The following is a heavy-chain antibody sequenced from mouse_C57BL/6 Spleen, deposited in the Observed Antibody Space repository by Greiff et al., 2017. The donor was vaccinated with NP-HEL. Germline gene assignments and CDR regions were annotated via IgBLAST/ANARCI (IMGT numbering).Heavy chain of an antibody. CDR2: IYPSDSET. CDR1: GYTFTSYW. CDR3: ASSGYGYSYAMDY. D-gene: IGHD2-2*01. J-gene: IGHJ4*01. Sequence: QVQLQQPGAELVRPGSSVKLSCKASGYTFTSYWMDWVKQRPGQGLEWIGNIYPSDSETHYNQTFKDKATLTVDKSSSTAYMQLSSLTSEDSAVYDCASSGYGYSYAMDYWGQGTSVTVSS. V-gene: IGHV1-61*01.